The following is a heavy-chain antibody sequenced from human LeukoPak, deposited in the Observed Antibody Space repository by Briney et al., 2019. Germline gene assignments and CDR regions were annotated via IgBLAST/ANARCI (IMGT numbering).Heavy chain of an antibody. J-gene: IGHJ5*02. CDR2: ISGSGGNT. CDR1: GFTFSSYA. D-gene: IGHD3-10*01. CDR3: ANSRGHGSGNL. Sequence: QTGGSLRLSCAASGFTFSSYAMTCVRQAPGKGLEWVSSISGSGGNTYCADSVKGRFTISRDNSKNTLYLQMNSLRAEDTAVYYCANSRGHGSGNLWGQGTLVTVSS. V-gene: IGHV3-23*01.